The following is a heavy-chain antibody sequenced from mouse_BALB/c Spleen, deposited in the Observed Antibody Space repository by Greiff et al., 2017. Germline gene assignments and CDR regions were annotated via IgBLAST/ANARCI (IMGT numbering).Heavy chain of an antibody. V-gene: IGHV5-12-1*01. CDR3: ARHERSRYFDV. CDR2: ISSGGGST. D-gene: IGHD1-1*01. Sequence: EVKLMESGGGLVKPGGSLKLSCAASGFAFSSYDMSWVRQTPEKRLEWVAYISSGGGSTYYPDTVKGRFTISRDNAKNTLYLQMSSLKSEDTAMYYCARHERSRYFDVWGAGTTVTVSS. J-gene: IGHJ1*01. CDR1: GFAFSSYD.